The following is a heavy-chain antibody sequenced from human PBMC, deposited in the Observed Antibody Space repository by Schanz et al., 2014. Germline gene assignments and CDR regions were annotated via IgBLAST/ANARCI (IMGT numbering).Heavy chain of an antibody. V-gene: IGHV3-23*04. J-gene: IGHJ4*02. D-gene: IGHD2-2*01. CDR1: GFSFRKSA. CDR3: AKVAPAATYLDS. CDR2: ISDSGDST. Sequence: EVQLVESGGGLVQPGGSLRLSCAASGFSFRKSAMSWIRQAPGKGLEWVSDISDSGDSTHYADSVKGRFTISRDNAKNSLFLQMNSLSAEDTAVYYCAKVAPAATYLDSWGLGTLVTVSS.